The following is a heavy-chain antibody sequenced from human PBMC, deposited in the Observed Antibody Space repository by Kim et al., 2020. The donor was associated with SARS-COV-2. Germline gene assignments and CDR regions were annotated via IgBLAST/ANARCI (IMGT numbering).Heavy chain of an antibody. V-gene: IGHV3-23*01. CDR3: AKRKSWYFDY. CDR2: ST. Sequence: STYYADSVKGRFTISRDNSKNTLYLQMNSLRAEDTAVYYCAKRKSWYFDYWGQGTLVTVSS. J-gene: IGHJ4*02.